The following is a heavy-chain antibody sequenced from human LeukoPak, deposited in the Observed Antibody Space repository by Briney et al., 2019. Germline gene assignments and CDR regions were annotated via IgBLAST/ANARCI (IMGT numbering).Heavy chain of an antibody. D-gene: IGHD2-15*01. CDR1: GYTFTGYY. CDR2: INPNSGGT. J-gene: IGHJ4*02. CDR3: ARERTLTSCYDY. Sequence: ASVKVSCKASGYTFTGYYMHWVRQAPGQGLEWMGWINPNSGGTNYAQKFQGRVTMTRDTSISTAYMELSRLRSDDTAVYYCARERTLTSCYDYWGQGTLVTVSS. V-gene: IGHV1-2*02.